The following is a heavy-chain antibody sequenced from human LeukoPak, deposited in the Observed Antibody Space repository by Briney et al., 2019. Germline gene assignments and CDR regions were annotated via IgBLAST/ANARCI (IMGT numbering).Heavy chain of an antibody. D-gene: IGHD1-26*01. J-gene: IGHJ4*02. Sequence: PGGSLRLSCAASGITVSSNYMSWVRQAPGKGLEWVSMLYADGETHYADSARGRFTISRDNSKNTAYLQMTSLRADDTAVYYCARWYCGSNCYYDYWGQGTLVTVSS. V-gene: IGHV3-53*01. CDR1: GITVSSNY. CDR2: LYADGET. CDR3: ARWYCGSNCYYDY.